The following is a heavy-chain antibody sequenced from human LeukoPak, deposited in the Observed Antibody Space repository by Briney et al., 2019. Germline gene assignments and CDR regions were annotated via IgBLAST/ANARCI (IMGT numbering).Heavy chain of an antibody. CDR3: ARDIAYYDSSGYTDGYNWFDP. Sequence: SQTLSLTCTVSGGSISSGGYYWSWIRQHPGKGLEWSGYIYYSGSTYYNPSLKSRVTISVDTSKNQFSLKLSSVTAADTAVYYCARDIAYYDSSGYTDGYNWFDPWGQGTLVTVSS. J-gene: IGHJ5*02. D-gene: IGHD3-22*01. V-gene: IGHV4-31*03. CDR2: IYYSGST. CDR1: GGSISSGGYY.